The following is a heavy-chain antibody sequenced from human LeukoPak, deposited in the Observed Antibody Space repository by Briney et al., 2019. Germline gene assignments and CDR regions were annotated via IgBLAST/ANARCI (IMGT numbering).Heavy chain of an antibody. CDR1: GFTFSSYW. CDR2: IKQDGSEK. J-gene: IGHJ4*02. D-gene: IGHD3-3*01. Sequence: GGSLRLSCAASGFTFSSYWMSWVRQAPGKGLEGVANIKQDGSEKYYVDSVKGRFTISRDNAKNSLYLQMNSLRAEDTAVYYCARDDPSGYHSFDYWGQGTLVTVSS. V-gene: IGHV3-7*01. CDR3: ARDDPSGYHSFDY.